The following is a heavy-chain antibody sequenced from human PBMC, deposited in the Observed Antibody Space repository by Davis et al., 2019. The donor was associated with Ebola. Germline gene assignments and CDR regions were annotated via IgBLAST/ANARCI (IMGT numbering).Heavy chain of an antibody. Sequence: SVKVSCKASGGTFSSYTISWVRQAPGQGLEWMGRIIPILGIANYAQKFQGRVTITADKSTSTAYMELRSLRSDDTAVYYCARDPYGSSGDYWGQGTLVTVSS. D-gene: IGHD3-10*01. J-gene: IGHJ4*02. V-gene: IGHV1-69*04. CDR1: GGTFSSYT. CDR2: IIPILGIA. CDR3: ARDPYGSSGDY.